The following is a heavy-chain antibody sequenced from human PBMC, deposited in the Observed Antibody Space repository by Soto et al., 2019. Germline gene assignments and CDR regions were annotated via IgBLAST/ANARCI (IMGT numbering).Heavy chain of an antibody. J-gene: IGHJ6*02. CDR1: GGSFSGYY. CDR3: ARLIGEWRDEVGYGMEV. V-gene: IGHV4-34*01. D-gene: IGHD3-10*01. Sequence: PSETLSLTCAVYGGSFSGYYWSWIRQPPGKGLEWIGEINHSGSTNYNPSLKSRVTISVDTSKNQFSLQLSSVTAAATAVYYCARLIGEWRDEVGYGMEVGGQGTTVTVSS. CDR2: INHSGST.